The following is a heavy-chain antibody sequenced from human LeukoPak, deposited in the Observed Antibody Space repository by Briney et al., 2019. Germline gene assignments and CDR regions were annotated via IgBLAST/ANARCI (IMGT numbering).Heavy chain of an antibody. CDR3: ARRATSGNYQMLHFDS. D-gene: IGHD1-7*01. CDR2: INHSGST. CDR1: GGSFSGYY. Sequence: SETLSLTCAVYGGSFSGYYWSWIRQPPGKGLEWIGEINHSGSTNYNPSLKSRVTISVDTSKNQFSLTLSSVTAADTAIYYCARRATSGNYQMLHFDSWGQGTLVTVSS. V-gene: IGHV4-34*01. J-gene: IGHJ4*02.